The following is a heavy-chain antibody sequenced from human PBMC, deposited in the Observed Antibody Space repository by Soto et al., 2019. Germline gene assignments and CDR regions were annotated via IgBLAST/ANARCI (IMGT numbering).Heavy chain of an antibody. CDR1: GGSISSSSYY. D-gene: IGHD3-3*02. V-gene: IGHV4-39*01. Sequence: SETLSLTCTVSGGSISSSSYYWGWIRQPPGKGLEWIGSIYYSGSTYYNPSLKSRVTISVDTSKNQFSLKLSSVTAADTAVYYCARRYLAENWFDPWGQGTLVTVSS. CDR2: IYYSGST. J-gene: IGHJ5*02. CDR3: ARRYLAENWFDP.